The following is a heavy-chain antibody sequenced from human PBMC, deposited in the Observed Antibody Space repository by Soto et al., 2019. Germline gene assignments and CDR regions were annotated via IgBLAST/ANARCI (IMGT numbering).Heavy chain of an antibody. CDR1: GYTFINYH. Sequence: QVQLVLSGGEVKKPGASVTVSCKASGYTFINYHITWVRQAPGQGLEWMAWINTYNGMTDYAQRFQGRVTMTRDTPTRTAYMELRNLGSDDTAVYFCAKSPRGEMATDWGQGTLVTVSS. CDR3: AKSPRGEMATD. CDR2: INTYNGMT. J-gene: IGHJ4*02. D-gene: IGHD5-12*01. V-gene: IGHV1-18*01.